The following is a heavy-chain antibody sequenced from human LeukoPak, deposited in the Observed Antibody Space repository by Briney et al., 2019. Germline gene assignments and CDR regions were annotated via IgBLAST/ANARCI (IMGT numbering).Heavy chain of an antibody. CDR2: IYTTGST. CDR3: ARGLTYYDFWSGYYPILYFDY. D-gene: IGHD3-3*01. J-gene: IGHJ4*02. V-gene: IGHV4-61*02. Sequence: SETLSLTCTVSAGSISSGSYYWSWLLQPAGKGLEWIGRIYTTGSTHYNPSLKTRVTISVDTSKNQFSLKLSSVTAADTAVYYCARGLTYYDFWSGYYPILYFDYWGQGTLVTVSS. CDR1: AGSISSGSYY.